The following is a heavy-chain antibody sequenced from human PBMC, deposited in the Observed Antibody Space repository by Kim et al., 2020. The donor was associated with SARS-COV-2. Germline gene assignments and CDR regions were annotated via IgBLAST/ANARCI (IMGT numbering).Heavy chain of an antibody. CDR3: AREDCSSTSCYAGTYYFDY. D-gene: IGHD2-2*01. CDR1: GGTFSSYA. Sequence: SVKVSCKASGGTFSSYAISWVRQAPGQGLEWMGGIIPIFGTANYAQKFQGRVTITADESTSTAYMELSSLRSEDTAVYYCAREDCSSTSCYAGTYYFDYWGQGTLVTVSS. V-gene: IGHV1-69*13. J-gene: IGHJ4*02. CDR2: IIPIFGTA.